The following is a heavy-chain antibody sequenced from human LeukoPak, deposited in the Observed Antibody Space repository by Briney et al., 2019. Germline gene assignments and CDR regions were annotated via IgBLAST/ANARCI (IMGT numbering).Heavy chain of an antibody. Sequence: PGGSLRLSCAASGFTFSSYAMSWVRQAPGKGLEWVSAISGSGGGTYYADSVKGRFTISRDNSKNTLYLQMNSLRAEDTAVYYCAKAYTGYSGAARGYFDLWGRGTLVTVSS. D-gene: IGHD1-26*01. V-gene: IGHV3-23*01. CDR2: ISGSGGGT. CDR3: AKAYTGYSGAARGYFDL. J-gene: IGHJ2*01. CDR1: GFTFSSYA.